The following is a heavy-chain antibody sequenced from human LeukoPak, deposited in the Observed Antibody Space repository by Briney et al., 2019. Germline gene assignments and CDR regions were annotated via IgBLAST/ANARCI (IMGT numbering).Heavy chain of an antibody. J-gene: IGHJ4*02. V-gene: IGHV3-7*01. CDR2: IKKDGSEK. CDR1: GFTFRSYS. CDR3: ARDLSGVTGYTYGRGIDY. Sequence: GGSLRLSCAASGFTFRSYSMNWVRQAPGKGLEWVANIKKDGSEKYYVDAVKGRFTISRDNAKTSLYLQMNSLRVEDTAVYYCARDLSGVTGYTYGRGIDYWGQGALVTVSS. D-gene: IGHD5-18*01.